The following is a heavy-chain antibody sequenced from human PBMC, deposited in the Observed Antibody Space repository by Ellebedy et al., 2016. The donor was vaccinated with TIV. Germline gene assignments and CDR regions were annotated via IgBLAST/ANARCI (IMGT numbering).Heavy chain of an antibody. CDR3: AKGWLGAGAGTDFDY. V-gene: IGHV3-23*01. CDR1: GFPFSSYA. D-gene: IGHD6-13*01. Sequence: GESLKISXAASGFPFSSYAMSWVRQPPGKGLEWVSSISDSGGNTYYADSVRGRFTFPRDNSKNTLYLQMNSLRAEDTAVYYCAKGWLGAGAGTDFDYWGRGTLVTVSS. CDR2: ISDSGGNT. J-gene: IGHJ4*02.